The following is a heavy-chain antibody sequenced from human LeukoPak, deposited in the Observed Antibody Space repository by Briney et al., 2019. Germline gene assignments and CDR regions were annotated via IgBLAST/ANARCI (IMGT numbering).Heavy chain of an antibody. J-gene: IGHJ4*02. D-gene: IGHD6-19*01. V-gene: IGHV4-4*07. CDR3: ARTKSGWYYSDY. Sequence: SETLSLTCTVSSGSISSYYWSWIPQPAGKGLEWIGRFYTSGSTNYNPSLKSRVTMSVDTSKNQFSLKLSSVTAADTAVYYCARTKSGWYYSDYWGQGTLVSVSS. CDR1: SGSISSYY. CDR2: FYTSGST.